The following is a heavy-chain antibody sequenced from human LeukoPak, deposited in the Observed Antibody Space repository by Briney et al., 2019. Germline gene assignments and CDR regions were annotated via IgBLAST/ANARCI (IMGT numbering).Heavy chain of an antibody. D-gene: IGHD7-27*01. J-gene: IGHJ4*02. CDR1: GGSISSGSYS. V-gene: IGHV4-30-2*01. CDR3: ARFSPRAMGNYLDF. CDR2: IYPRGST. Sequence: PSQTLSLTCAVSGGSISSGSYSWSWIRQPPGRGLEWIGYIYPRGSTYYNPSLKSRVILSLDKSANQFSLNLSSVTAADTAVYYCARFSPRAMGNYLDFWGQGTLVTVSS.